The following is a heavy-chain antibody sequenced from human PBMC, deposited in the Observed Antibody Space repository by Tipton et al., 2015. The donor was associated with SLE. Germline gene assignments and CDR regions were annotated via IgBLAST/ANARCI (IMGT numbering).Heavy chain of an antibody. D-gene: IGHD3-3*01. CDR2: IYSGGSST. CDR1: GFTFSSYA. V-gene: IGHV3-23*03. Sequence: SLRLSCAASGFTFSSYAMSWVRQAPGKGLEWVSVIYSGGSSTYYADSVKGRFTISRDNSKNTLYLQMNSLRAEDTAVYYCAAHALRFLEWFSDAFDIWGQGTMVTVSS. J-gene: IGHJ3*02. CDR3: AAHALRFLEWFSDAFDI.